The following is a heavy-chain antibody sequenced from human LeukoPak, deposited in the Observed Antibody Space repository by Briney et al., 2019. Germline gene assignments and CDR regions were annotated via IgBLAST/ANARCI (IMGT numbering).Heavy chain of an antibody. J-gene: IGHJ3*02. D-gene: IGHD3-22*01. CDR3: ARGGAYYDSRAHAFDI. V-gene: IGHV3-7*01. CDR1: GFTFSGSW. Sequence: PGGSLRLSCAASGFTFSGSWMSWVRQAPGQGLEWVASIHPDESAIFYLASVMGRFTISRDNARNLLFLQMNTLRADDTAVYYCARGGAYYDSRAHAFDIWGQGTMVTVSS. CDR2: IHPDESAI.